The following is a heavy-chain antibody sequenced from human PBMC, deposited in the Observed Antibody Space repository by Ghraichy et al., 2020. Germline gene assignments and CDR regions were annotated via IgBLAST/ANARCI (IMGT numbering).Heavy chain of an antibody. D-gene: IGHD5-24*01. CDR1: GGSISSSSYH. CDR3: ARRPVESYFDY. CDR2: IFYSGST. Sequence: GSLRLSCTVSGGSISSSSYHWGWIRQPPGKGLEWIGSIFYSGSTYYNPSLKSRVTISVDTSKNQFSLKLSSVTAADTAVYYCARRPVESYFDYWGQVTLVTVSS. J-gene: IGHJ4*02. V-gene: IGHV4-39*01.